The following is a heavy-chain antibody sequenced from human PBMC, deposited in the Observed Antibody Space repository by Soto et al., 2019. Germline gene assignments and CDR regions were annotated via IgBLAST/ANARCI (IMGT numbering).Heavy chain of an antibody. D-gene: IGHD3-9*01. CDR1: GASICTSYW. CDR3: TRALLKSLDY. V-gene: IGHV4-4*02. Sequence: SETLSLTCAVSGASICTSYWWSWVRQSPEKGLEWIGEIHYSGTTNYNPSLMSRVTISLDKSKNQFSLNLNSVTAADTAMYYCTRALLKSLDYWGQGTLVTVSS. CDR2: IHYSGTT. J-gene: IGHJ4*02.